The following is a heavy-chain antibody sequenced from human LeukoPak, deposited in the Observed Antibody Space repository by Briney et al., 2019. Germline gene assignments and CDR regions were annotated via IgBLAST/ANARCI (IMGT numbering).Heavy chain of an antibody. D-gene: IGHD2-15*01. CDR1: GGSISSSNW. J-gene: IGHJ4*02. Sequence: SETLSLTCAVSGGSISSSNWWSWVRQPPGKGLEWIGEIYNSGSTNYNPSLKSRVTISVDKSKNRFSLKLSSLTAADTAVYYCARHCSGGSCYPPSCALWGQGNLVTVSS. V-gene: IGHV4-4*02. CDR3: ARHCSGGSCYPPSCAL. CDR2: IYNSGST.